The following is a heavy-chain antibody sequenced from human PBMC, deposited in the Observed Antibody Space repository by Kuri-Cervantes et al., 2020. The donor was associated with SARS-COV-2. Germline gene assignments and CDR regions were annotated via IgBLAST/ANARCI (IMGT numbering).Heavy chain of an antibody. Sequence: SLKISCAASGFTFDDYAMHWVRQAPGKGLEWVSGISWNSGSIGYADSVKGRFTISRDNAKNSLYLQMNSLRAEDTAVYYCARTWGHYDFWNDYLYYFDYWGQGTLVTVSS. CDR3: ARTWGHYDFWNDYLYYFDY. D-gene: IGHD3-3*01. CDR2: ISWNSGSI. V-gene: IGHV3-9*01. CDR1: GFTFDDYA. J-gene: IGHJ4*02.